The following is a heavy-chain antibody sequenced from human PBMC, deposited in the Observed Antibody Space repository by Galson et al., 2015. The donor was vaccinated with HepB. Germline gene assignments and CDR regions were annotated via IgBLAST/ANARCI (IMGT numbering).Heavy chain of an antibody. Sequence: CAISGDSVSSNSAAWNWIRQSPSRGLEWLGRTYYRSKWYNDYAVSVKSRITINPDTSKNQFSLQLNSVTPEDTAVYYCARDPGSGSYYPFYYYYYGMDVWGQGTTVIVSS. CDR1: GDSVSSNSAA. D-gene: IGHD3-10*01. V-gene: IGHV6-1*01. CDR2: TYYRSKWYN. J-gene: IGHJ6*02. CDR3: ARDPGSGSYYPFYYYYYGMDV.